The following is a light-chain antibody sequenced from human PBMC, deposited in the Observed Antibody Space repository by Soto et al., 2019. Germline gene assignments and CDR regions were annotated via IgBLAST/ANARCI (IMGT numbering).Light chain of an antibody. Sequence: NFMLTQPHSVSESPGKTVTISCTRRSGSIATNFVQWYQRRPGSAPTTLIFEDNKRPSGVPGRFSASIDSSSNSASLTISGLKTEDEADYYCQSYEVFGGGTQLTVL. CDR1: SGSIATNF. CDR3: QSYEV. J-gene: IGLJ3*02. CDR2: EDN. V-gene: IGLV6-57*04.